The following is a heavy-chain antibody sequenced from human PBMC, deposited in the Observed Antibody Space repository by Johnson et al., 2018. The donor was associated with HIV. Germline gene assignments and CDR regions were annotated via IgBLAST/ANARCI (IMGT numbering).Heavy chain of an antibody. D-gene: IGHD3-22*01. CDR1: GFTFDDYA. V-gene: IGHV3-9*01. Sequence: VQLVESGGGVVQPGRSLRLSCAASGFTFDDYAMHWVRQAPGKGLEWVSGISWNSGSIGYADSVTGRFTISRDNAKNSLYLQMNSLRAEDTAVYYCAKDVGNYWPDAFDIWGQGTMVTVSS. CDR3: AKDVGNYWPDAFDI. J-gene: IGHJ3*02. CDR2: ISWNSGSI.